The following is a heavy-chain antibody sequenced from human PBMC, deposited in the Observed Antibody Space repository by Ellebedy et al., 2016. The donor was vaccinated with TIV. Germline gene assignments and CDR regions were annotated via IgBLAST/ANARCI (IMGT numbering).Heavy chain of an antibody. CDR2: ISYDGSNK. J-gene: IGHJ4*02. CDR3: AKDDEARFLTY. D-gene: IGHD3-9*01. V-gene: IGHV3-30*18. CDR1: GFTFSSYG. Sequence: GESLKISXAASGFTFSSYGMHWVRQAPGKGLEWVAVISYDGSNKYYADSVKGRFTISRDNSKNTLYLQMNSLRAEDTAVYYCAKDDEARFLTYWGQGTLVTVSS.